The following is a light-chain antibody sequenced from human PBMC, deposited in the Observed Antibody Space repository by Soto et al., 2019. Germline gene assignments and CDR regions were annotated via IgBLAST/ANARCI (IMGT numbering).Light chain of an antibody. CDR2: AAS. CDR1: QSVSSAF. Sequence: EIVLTQSPGTLSLSPGERATLSCRASQSVSSAFLAWYQQKTGQAPRLLIYAASSMATGIPDRFSGSGSGTDFTLTISRLEPEDFAVYYCQQYGSSLFSFGPGTKVDIK. J-gene: IGKJ3*01. V-gene: IGKV3-20*01. CDR3: QQYGSSLFS.